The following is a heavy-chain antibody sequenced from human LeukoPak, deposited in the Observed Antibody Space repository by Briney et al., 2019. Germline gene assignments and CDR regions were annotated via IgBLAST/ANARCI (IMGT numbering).Heavy chain of an antibody. D-gene: IGHD6-19*01. J-gene: IGHJ5*02. CDR2: IIPIFGTA. Sequence: ASVKVSCKASGGTFSSYAISWVRQAPGQGLEWMGGIIPIFGTANYAQKFQGRATITADKSTSTAYMKLSSLRSEDTAVYYCARDGAYSSVGNWFDPWGQGTLVTVSS. CDR3: ARDGAYSSVGNWFDP. V-gene: IGHV1-69*06. CDR1: GGTFSSYA.